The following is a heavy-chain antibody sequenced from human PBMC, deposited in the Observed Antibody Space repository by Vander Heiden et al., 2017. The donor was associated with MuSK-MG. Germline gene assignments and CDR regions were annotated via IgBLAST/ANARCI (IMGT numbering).Heavy chain of an antibody. CDR3: ARSDYSYFYMDV. CDR1: GGSINRADYS. V-gene: IGHV4-30-2*01. Sequence: QMQLQESGSGLVKPSQTLSLTCTVSGGSINRADYSWTWIRQPPGKGLEWIGYISHSGNTYYHPSLKSRVDILLDRSKKQFSLRLRSVTATDTAVYYCARSDYSYFYMDVWGKGITVTVSS. CDR2: ISHSGNT. J-gene: IGHJ6*03.